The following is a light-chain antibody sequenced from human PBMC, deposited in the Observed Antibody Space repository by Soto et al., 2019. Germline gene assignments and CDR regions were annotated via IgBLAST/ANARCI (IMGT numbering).Light chain of an antibody. V-gene: IGLV2-23*01. J-gene: IGLJ1*01. CDR3: CSYAGSSTYV. Sequence: QAAVTEPASVAGARGRSISISCTGTGSDVGRYKLVSWYKQNPGKAPKLMIYEGSKRPSGVSNRFSCSKSGNTASLTISGLQAEDEADYSCCSYAGSSTYVFGTGTKVTVL. CDR2: EGS. CDR1: GSDVGRYKL.